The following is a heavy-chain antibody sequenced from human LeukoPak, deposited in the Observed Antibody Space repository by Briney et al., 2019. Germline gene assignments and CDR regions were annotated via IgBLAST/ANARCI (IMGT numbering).Heavy chain of an antibody. CDR2: INDYGSAT. Sequence: GGSLRLSCAASGFTFSNYWMHWVRHVPGEGLVWVSRINDYGSATFYADSVKGRFTISRDNAKNTLFLQINSLRAEDTAVYYCAREILAPGKTHDYWGQGTLVTVSS. V-gene: IGHV3-74*01. CDR1: GFTFSNYW. CDR3: AREILAPGKTHDY. J-gene: IGHJ4*02.